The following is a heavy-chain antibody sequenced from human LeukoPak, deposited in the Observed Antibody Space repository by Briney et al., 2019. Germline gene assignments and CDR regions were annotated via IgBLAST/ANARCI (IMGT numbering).Heavy chain of an antibody. Sequence: ASVKVSCKASGGTFSSYAISWVRQATGQGLEWMGGIIPIFGTANYAQKFQGRVTITADESTSTAYMELSSLRSEDTAVYYCARGASPAAAPLDYWGQGTLVTVSS. CDR1: GGTFSSYA. CDR3: ARGASPAAAPLDY. D-gene: IGHD6-13*01. CDR2: IIPIFGTA. V-gene: IGHV1-69*13. J-gene: IGHJ4*02.